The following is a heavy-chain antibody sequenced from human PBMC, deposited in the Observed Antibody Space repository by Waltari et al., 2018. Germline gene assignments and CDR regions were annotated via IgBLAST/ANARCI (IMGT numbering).Heavy chain of an antibody. Sequence: QVQLVQSGAEVKKPRASVKVSCNASGSPSTSYDINWSRQATGQGLEWMGWMNPNSGKTGYAQKFQGRVTMTRNTAKSTAYMGLGSLRSEDTAVYYCATTVTTYYYYYGMDVWGQGTTVTVSS. D-gene: IGHD4-17*01. CDR1: GSPSTSYD. J-gene: IGHJ6*02. CDR2: MNPNSGKT. CDR3: ATTVTTYYYYYGMDV. V-gene: IGHV1-8*01.